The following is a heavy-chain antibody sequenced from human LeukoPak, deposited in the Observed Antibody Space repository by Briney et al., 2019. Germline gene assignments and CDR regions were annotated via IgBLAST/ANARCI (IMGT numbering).Heavy chain of an antibody. CDR1: GYTFTELS. CDR3: AVAESGSFPDCAFDI. CDR2: FDPEDGET. Sequence: ASVKVSCKVSGYTFTELSMHWVRQAPGKGLEWMGGFDPEDGETIYAQKFQGRVTMTEDTSTDTAYMELSSLRSEDTAVYYCAVAESGSFPDCAFDIWGQGTMVTVSS. D-gene: IGHD1-26*01. J-gene: IGHJ3*02. V-gene: IGHV1-24*01.